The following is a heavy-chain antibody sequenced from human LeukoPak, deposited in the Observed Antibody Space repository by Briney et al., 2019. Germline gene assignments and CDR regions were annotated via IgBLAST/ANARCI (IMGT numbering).Heavy chain of an antibody. CDR3: ARGYYDSSGYYYADY. J-gene: IGHJ4*02. V-gene: IGHV3-48*03. CDR1: GFTFSSYE. D-gene: IGHD3-22*01. Sequence: PGGSLRLSCAASGFTFSSYEMNWVRQAPGKGLEWVSYISSSGSTIYYADSVKGRFTISRDDAKNSLYLQMNSLRAEDTAVYYCARGYYDSSGYYYADYWGQGTLVTVSS. CDR2: ISSSGSTI.